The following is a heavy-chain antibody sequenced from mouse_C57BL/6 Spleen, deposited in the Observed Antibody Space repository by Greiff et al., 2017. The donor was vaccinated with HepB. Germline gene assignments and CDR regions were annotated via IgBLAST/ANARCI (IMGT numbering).Heavy chain of an antibody. V-gene: IGHV1-64*01. CDR3: ALTGDPYYYAMDY. CDR1: GYTFTSYW. CDR2: IHPNSGST. J-gene: IGHJ4*01. Sequence: VQLQQSGAELVKPGASVKLSCKASGYTFTSYWMHWVKQRPGQGLEWIGMIHPNSGSTNYNEKFKSKATLTVDKSSSTAYMQLSSLTSEDSAVYYCALTGDPYYYAMDYWGQGTSVTVSS. D-gene: IGHD4-1*01.